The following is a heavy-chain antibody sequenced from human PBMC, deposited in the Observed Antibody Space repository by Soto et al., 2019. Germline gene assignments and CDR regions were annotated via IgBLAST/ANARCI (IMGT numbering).Heavy chain of an antibody. V-gene: IGHV4-31*03. CDR3: ARWWSGSRPGFDP. Sequence: QVQLQESGPGLVKPSQTLSLTCTVSGGSISSGDYYWRWIRQHPGKGLEWIGYIYYSGSTYYNPAIERRGTISVDTSKNQFSLKLSSVPGADTAVYYFARWWSGSRPGFDPWGHITLVTVSS. J-gene: IGHJ5*02. CDR1: GGSISSGDYY. D-gene: IGHD3-3*01. CDR2: IYYSGST.